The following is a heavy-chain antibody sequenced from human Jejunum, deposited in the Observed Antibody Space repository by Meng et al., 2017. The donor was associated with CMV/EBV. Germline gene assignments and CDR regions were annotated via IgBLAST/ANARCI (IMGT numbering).Heavy chain of an antibody. CDR3: ARDKIAVAGITGDY. J-gene: IGHJ4*02. D-gene: IGHD6-19*01. V-gene: IGHV7-4-1*02. CDR1: GYTFTSYA. CDR2: IDPNTGNP. Sequence: QVQLVQSGSELKQPGASVKVSCRPSGYTFTSYAINWVRQAPGQGPDWMGWIDPNTGNPTYAQGFTGRFVFSLDTSVSTAYLQISSLKAEDTAVYYCARDKIAVAGITGDYWGQGTLVTVSS.